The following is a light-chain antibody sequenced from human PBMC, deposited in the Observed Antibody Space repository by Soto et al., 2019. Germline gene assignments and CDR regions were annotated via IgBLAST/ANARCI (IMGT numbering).Light chain of an antibody. CDR3: QVWDSRSDHYV. CDR1: NIGSKS. J-gene: IGLJ1*01. Sequence: SYELTQPPSVSVAPGKTARITCGGNNIGSKSVHWYQQKPGQAPVLVIYYDSDRPSGIPERFSGSISGNTATLTISRVEAGDEADYYCQVWDSRSDHYVFGTGTKLTVL. CDR2: YDS. V-gene: IGLV3-21*01.